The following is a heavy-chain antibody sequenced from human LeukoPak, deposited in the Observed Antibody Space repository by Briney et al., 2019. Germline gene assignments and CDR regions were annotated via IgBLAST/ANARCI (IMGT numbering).Heavy chain of an antibody. Sequence: SVKVSCKASGGTFSSYTISWVRQAPGQGLEWMGRIIPILGIANYAQKFQGRVTITADKSTSTAYMELSSLRSEDTAVYYCAIKHDFRSGYYSDSFDYWGQGTLVTVSS. D-gene: IGHD3-3*01. J-gene: IGHJ4*02. CDR1: GGTFSSYT. CDR2: IIPILGIA. V-gene: IGHV1-69*02. CDR3: AIKHDFRSGYYSDSFDY.